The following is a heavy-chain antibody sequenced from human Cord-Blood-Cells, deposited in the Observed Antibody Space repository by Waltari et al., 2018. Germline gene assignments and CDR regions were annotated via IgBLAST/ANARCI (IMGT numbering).Heavy chain of an antibody. V-gene: IGHV4-59*01. D-gene: IGHD3-10*01. CDR3: ARDSYGSGSYYYYYYGMDV. CDR1: GGSISSYY. J-gene: IGHJ6*02. CDR2: IYYSGST. Sequence: QVQLQESGPGLVKPSETLSLTCTVSGGSISSYYWSWIRQPPGKGLEWIGYIYYSGSTNYSPALKSRVTISVDTSKNQFSLKLSSVTTVDTAVYYCARDSYGSGSYYYYYYGMDVWGQGTTVTVSS.